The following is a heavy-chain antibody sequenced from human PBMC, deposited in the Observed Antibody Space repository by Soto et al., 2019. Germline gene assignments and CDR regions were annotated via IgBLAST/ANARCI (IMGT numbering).Heavy chain of an antibody. CDR2: IIPILGIA. J-gene: IGHJ4*02. Sequence: QVQLVQSGAEVQKPGSSVKVSCKASGGTFSSYTISWVRQAPGQGLEWMGRIIPILGIANYAQKFQGRVTITADKSTSTAYMELSSLRSEDTAVYYWARGRRTYCSGGSCYSVDYWGQGTLVTVSS. D-gene: IGHD2-15*01. CDR3: ARGRRTYCSGGSCYSVDY. V-gene: IGHV1-69*02. CDR1: GGTFSSYT.